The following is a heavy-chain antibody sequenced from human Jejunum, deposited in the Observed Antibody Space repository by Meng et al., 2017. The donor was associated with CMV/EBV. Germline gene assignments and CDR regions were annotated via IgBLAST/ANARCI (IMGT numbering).Heavy chain of an antibody. CDR1: RGDS. Sequence: RGDSCRWTWQRQGKGPEESGESNHRGSTNYNPYPKRRVTRSVDTSTNQFSLKLSSVTAADTDIYYCARDQTTMINDAGLGYFRLDPWGQGALVTVSS. CDR3: ARDQTTMINDAGLGYFRLDP. V-gene: IGHV4-34*01. D-gene: IGHD2/OR15-2a*01. J-gene: IGHJ5*02. CDR2: SNHRGST.